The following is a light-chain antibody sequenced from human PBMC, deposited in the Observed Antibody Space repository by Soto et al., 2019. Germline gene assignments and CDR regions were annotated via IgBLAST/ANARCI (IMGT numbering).Light chain of an antibody. CDR1: SSNIGRNT. CDR2: TNN. J-gene: IGLJ3*02. V-gene: IGLV1-44*01. CDR3: AAWDDRLNGVV. Sequence: QPVLTQPPSASGTPGQRVTISCSGSSSNIGRNTVNWYQQLPGTAPKLLFYTNNERPSGVSDRFSGSKSGTSASLAISGLQSEDEADYYCAAWDDRLNGVVFGGGTKLTVL.